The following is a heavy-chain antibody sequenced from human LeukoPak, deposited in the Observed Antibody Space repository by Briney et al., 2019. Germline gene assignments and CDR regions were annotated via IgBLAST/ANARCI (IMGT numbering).Heavy chain of an antibody. CDR1: GYTFTSYG. Sequence: GASVKVSCKASGYTFTSYGISWVRQAPGQGLEWMGWISAYNGNTNYAQKLRGRVTMTTDTSTSTAYMELRSLRSDDTAVYYCARDQRSYGSGSYYSDYWGQGTLVTVSS. CDR2: ISAYNGNT. V-gene: IGHV1-18*01. J-gene: IGHJ4*02. CDR3: ARDQRSYGSGSYYSDY. D-gene: IGHD3-10*01.